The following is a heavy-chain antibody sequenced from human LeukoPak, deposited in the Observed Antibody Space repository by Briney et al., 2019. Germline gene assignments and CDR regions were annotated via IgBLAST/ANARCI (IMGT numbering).Heavy chain of an antibody. CDR2: ISSSGSTI. D-gene: IGHD4-17*01. CDR1: EFTFSSYE. J-gene: IGHJ3*02. V-gene: IGHV3-48*03. CDR3: AREYGDLDAFDI. Sequence: GGSLRLSCAASEFTFSSYEMNWVRQAPGKGLEWVSYISSSGSTIYYADSVKGRFTISRDNAKNSLYLQMNSLRAEDTAVYYCAREYGDLDAFDIWGKGTMVTVSS.